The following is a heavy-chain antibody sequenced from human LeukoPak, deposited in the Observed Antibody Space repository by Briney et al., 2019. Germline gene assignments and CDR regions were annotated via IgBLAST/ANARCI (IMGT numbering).Heavy chain of an antibody. CDR1: GFTFSSYS. Sequence: GGSLRLSCAASGFTFSSYSMNWVRQAPGKGLEWVSSISSSSSYIYYADSVKGRFTTSRDNAKNSLYLQMNSLRAEDTAVYYCARGTGRNPYYVDYWGQGTLVTVSS. D-gene: IGHD3-10*01. CDR3: ARGTGRNPYYVDY. CDR2: ISSSSSYI. J-gene: IGHJ4*02. V-gene: IGHV3-21*01.